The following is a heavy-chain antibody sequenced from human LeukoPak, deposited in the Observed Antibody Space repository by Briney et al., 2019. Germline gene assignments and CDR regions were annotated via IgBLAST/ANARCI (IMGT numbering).Heavy chain of an antibody. J-gene: IGHJ1*01. CDR2: INSDGST. CDR1: GFTFSSYW. D-gene: IGHD3-22*01. CDR3: ARAPSEIGGYYPEYFRH. V-gene: IGHV3-74*01. Sequence: GGYLSFSCAAYGFTFSSYWMHWLRQAPGKGLVWVSRINSDGSTNYADSVKGRFTISRDNAKNTVSLQMNSLRAEDTGVYYCARAPSEIGGYYPEYFRHWGQGTLVTVSS.